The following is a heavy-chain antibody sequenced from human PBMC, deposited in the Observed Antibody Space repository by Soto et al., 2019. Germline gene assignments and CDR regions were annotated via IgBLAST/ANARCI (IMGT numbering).Heavy chain of an antibody. J-gene: IGHJ6*02. CDR3: ARGEVTVTTWGYYYYGMDV. CDR2: IYYSGST. CDR1: GGSISSYY. Sequence: SETLPLTCTVSGGSISSYYWSWIRQPPGKGLEWIGYIYYSGSTNYNPTLKSRVTISVDTSKNQFSLKLSSVTAADTAVYYCARGEVTVTTWGYYYYGMDVWGQGTTVTVSS. D-gene: IGHD4-4*01. V-gene: IGHV4-59*01.